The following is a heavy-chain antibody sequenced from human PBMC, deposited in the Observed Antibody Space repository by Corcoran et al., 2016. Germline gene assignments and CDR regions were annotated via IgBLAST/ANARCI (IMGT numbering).Heavy chain of an antibody. CDR2: INHSGRT. CDR3: ARGGGTPMVMAY. Sequence: QVQLQQWGAGLLKPSETLSLTCAVYGGSFSGYYWSWIRQPPGKGLEWIGEINHSGRTNYNPSLKSRVTISVDTSKNQFSLKLSSVTAADTAVYYCARGGGTPMVMAYWGQGTLVTVSS. D-gene: IGHD5-18*01. CDR1: GGSFSGYY. J-gene: IGHJ4*02. V-gene: IGHV4-34*01.